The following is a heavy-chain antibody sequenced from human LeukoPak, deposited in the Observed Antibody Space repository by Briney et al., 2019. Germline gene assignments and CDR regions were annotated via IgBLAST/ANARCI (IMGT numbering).Heavy chain of an antibody. CDR2: IIPIFGTA. V-gene: IGHV1-69*13. Sequence: SVKVSCKASGGTFSSYAISWVRQAPGQGLERMGGIIPIFGTANYAQKFQGRVTITADESTSAAYMELSSLRSEDTAVYYCARAGIAAPLGGFDPWGQGTLVTVSS. CDR1: GGTFSSYA. CDR3: ARAGIAAPLGGFDP. J-gene: IGHJ5*02. D-gene: IGHD6-6*01.